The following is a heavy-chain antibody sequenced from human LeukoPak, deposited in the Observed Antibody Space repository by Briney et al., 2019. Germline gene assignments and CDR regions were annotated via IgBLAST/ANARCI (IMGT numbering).Heavy chain of an antibody. J-gene: IGHJ6*02. Sequence: GASVRVSCKASGYTFSSYYIHWVRQAPGQGLEWMGIINPRGASAIYAQRFQGRVTMTRDTSTSTAHMELSSLRSEDTAVYYCARPSFHCSSTSCYTGYGMDVWGQGTTVTVSS. CDR2: INPRGASA. CDR3: ARPSFHCSSTSCYTGYGMDV. V-gene: IGHV1-46*01. D-gene: IGHD2-2*02. CDR1: GYTFSSYY.